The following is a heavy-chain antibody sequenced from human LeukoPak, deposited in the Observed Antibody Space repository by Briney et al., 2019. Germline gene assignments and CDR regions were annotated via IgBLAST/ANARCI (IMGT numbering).Heavy chain of an antibody. Sequence: SQTLSLTCVISGDSVSANSVTWHWLRQSPSRGLKWLGRTYYGSKWFYDFAPSVRSRITINADTSKNQFSLHLNSVTPEDTAVYYCARAGSGHYTYWGQGTLVTVSS. D-gene: IGHD3-10*01. J-gene: IGHJ4*02. V-gene: IGHV6-1*01. CDR3: ARAGSGHYTY. CDR2: TYYGSKWFY. CDR1: GDSVSANSVT.